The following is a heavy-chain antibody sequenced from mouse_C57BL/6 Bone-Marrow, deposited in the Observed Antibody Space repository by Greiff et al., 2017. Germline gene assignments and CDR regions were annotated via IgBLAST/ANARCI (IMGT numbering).Heavy chain of an antibody. CDR1: GFNIKDYY. J-gene: IGHJ2*01. Sequence: VQLQQSGAELVKPGASVKLSCTASGFNIKDYYIHWVKQWTEQGLEWIGRIDPGDGATKYAPKFQDKATITADTSSNTAYLQLSSLTSEDTAVYYCTRSLIYYGTNYWGQGTTLTVSS. CDR2: IDPGDGAT. V-gene: IGHV14-2*01. D-gene: IGHD1-1*01. CDR3: TRSLIYYGTNY.